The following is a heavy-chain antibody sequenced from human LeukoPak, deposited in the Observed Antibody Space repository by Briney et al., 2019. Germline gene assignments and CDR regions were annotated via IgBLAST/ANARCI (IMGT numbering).Heavy chain of an antibody. CDR3: ARDPRAYSYGPGPYYFDY. D-gene: IGHD5-18*01. Sequence: GGSLRLSCAASGFTFDDYGMSWVRQAPGKGLEWVSGINWNGGSTVYADSVKGRFTISRDNAKNSLYLQMNSLRAEDTALYYWARDPRAYSYGPGPYYFDYWGQGTLVTVSS. J-gene: IGHJ4*02. CDR2: INWNGGST. V-gene: IGHV3-20*04. CDR1: GFTFDDYG.